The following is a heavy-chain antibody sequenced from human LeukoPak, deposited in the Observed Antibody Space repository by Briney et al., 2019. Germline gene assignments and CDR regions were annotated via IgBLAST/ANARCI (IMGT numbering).Heavy chain of an antibody. CDR2: ISWNSGSI. D-gene: IGHD3-3*01. CDR3: AKDSPITI. CDR1: GFTFDDYA. J-gene: IGHJ4*02. V-gene: IGHV3-9*01. Sequence: GRSLRLSWAASGFTFDDYAMHWVRQAPGKGLEWVSGISWNSGSIGYADSVKGRFTISRDNAKNSLYLQMNSLRAEDTALYYCAKDSPITIWGQGTLVTVSS.